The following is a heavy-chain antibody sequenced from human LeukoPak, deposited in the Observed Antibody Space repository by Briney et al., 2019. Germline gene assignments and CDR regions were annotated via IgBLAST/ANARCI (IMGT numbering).Heavy chain of an antibody. CDR2: IHYSGCT. CDR3: ARHWGSDWYFDL. J-gene: IGHJ2*01. Sequence: SETLSLTCAVSGGSISNYYCSWIRQPPGKGLEWLGYIHYSGCTNYNPSLKSRVTISVDTSKNQFSLNLSSVTAADTAVYYCARHWGSDWYFDLWGRGTLVTVSS. D-gene: IGHD7-27*01. CDR1: GGSISNYY. V-gene: IGHV4-59*13.